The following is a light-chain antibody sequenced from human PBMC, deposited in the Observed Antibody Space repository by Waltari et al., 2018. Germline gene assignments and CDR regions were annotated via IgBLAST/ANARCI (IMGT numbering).Light chain of an antibody. CDR1: QSVNSN. CDR2: SAS. V-gene: IGKV3-15*01. J-gene: IGKJ1*01. CDR3: QQYKNWPQWT. Sequence: EMVMTQSPATLSVSPGERATRSCRASQSVNSNLAWYQQKPSQAPRLLIYSASTRATGVPARFSGSGSGTEFTLTISSLQSEDFAVYYCQQYKNWPQWTFGQGTKVDSK.